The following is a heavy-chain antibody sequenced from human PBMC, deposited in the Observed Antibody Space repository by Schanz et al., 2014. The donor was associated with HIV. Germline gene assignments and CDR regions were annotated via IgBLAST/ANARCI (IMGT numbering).Heavy chain of an antibody. D-gene: IGHD1-26*01. CDR3: ARDLNVGRHFDY. CDR2: KGHEGNDQ. CDR1: GFAFGIYG. J-gene: IGHJ4*02. Sequence: QVQLVESGGGVVQPGGSLRLSCVASGFAFGIYGMHWVRQAPGKGLEWGAVKGHEGNDQHYVDSVAGRFTISRDNSKNTLYLQLGSLRTEDTAVYYCARDLNVGRHFDYWGQGALVTVSS. V-gene: IGHV3-33*01.